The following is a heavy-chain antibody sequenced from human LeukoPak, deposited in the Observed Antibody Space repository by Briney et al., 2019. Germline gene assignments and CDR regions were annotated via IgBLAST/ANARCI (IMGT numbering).Heavy chain of an antibody. CDR1: GFTFRSYS. D-gene: IGHD6-13*01. Sequence: PGGALRLSCAASGFTFRSYSMNWVRQAPGKGLEWVSYISSSSSTIYYADSVKGRFTISRDNAKNSLYLQMNSLRAEDTAVYYCAREDIAAALAYRYWGQGTLVTVSS. V-gene: IGHV3-48*01. J-gene: IGHJ4*02. CDR3: AREDIAAALAYRY. CDR2: ISSSSSTI.